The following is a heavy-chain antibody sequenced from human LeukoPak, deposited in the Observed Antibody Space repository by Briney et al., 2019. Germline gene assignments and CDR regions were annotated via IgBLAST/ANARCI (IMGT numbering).Heavy chain of an antibody. Sequence: GGSLRLSCAASGFTFSTYSMNWVRQAPGKGLEWVSSISTSSSYIYYADSAKGRFTISRDNAKNSLYLQMNSLRAEDTAVYYCARVTSGSTFDYWGQGTLVTVSS. J-gene: IGHJ4*02. CDR2: ISTSSSYI. CDR3: ARVTSGSTFDY. D-gene: IGHD1-26*01. V-gene: IGHV3-21*01. CDR1: GFTFSTYS.